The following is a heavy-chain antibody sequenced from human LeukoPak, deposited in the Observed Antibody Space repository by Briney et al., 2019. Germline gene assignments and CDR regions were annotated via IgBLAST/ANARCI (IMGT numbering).Heavy chain of an antibody. J-gene: IGHJ4*02. CDR3: ARRGAVAGYFDY. CDR2: IYYSGTT. Sequence: LRLSCAASGFTFSSYAMSWIRQYPGKGLEWIGYIYYSGTTYYNPSLESRVTVSLDTSKNQFSLKLSSVTAADTAVYYCARRGAVAGYFDYWGQGTLVTVSS. V-gene: IGHV4-31*02. D-gene: IGHD6-19*01. CDR1: GFTFSSYA.